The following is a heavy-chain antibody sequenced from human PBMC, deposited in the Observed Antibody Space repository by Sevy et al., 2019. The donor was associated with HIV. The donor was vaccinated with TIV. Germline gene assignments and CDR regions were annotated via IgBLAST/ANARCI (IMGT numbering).Heavy chain of an antibody. Sequence: SETLSLTCTVSDGSISSSSYYWGWIRQPPGKGLEWIGSIYYSGSTYYNPSLKSRVTISVDTSKNQFSLKLSSVTAADTAVYYCARHYDFWSGYWNYYGMDVWGQGTTVTVSS. D-gene: IGHD3-3*01. V-gene: IGHV4-39*01. J-gene: IGHJ6*02. CDR1: DGSISSSSYY. CDR2: IYYSGST. CDR3: ARHYDFWSGYWNYYGMDV.